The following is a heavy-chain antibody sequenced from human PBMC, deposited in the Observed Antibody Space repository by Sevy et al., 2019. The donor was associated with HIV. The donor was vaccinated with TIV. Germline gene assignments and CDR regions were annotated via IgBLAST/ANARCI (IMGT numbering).Heavy chain of an antibody. D-gene: IGHD1-26*01. Sequence: GGSLRLSCIGSGFSFSYYGIHWVRQFPGKGLDWVALISHDGINEYYADSVKGRFTISRDNSKNTVYLEMNSLRNEDXAIYFCANAYSGSYSHSYLYALDVWGQGTTVTVSS. CDR1: GFSFSYYG. V-gene: IGHV3-30*18. CDR2: ISHDGINE. CDR3: ANAYSGSYSHSYLYALDV. J-gene: IGHJ6*02.